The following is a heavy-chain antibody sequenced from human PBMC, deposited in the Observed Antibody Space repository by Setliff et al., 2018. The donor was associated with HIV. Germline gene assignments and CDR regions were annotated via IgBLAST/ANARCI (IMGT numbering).Heavy chain of an antibody. CDR1: GGSISSNNYY. J-gene: IGHJ4*02. Sequence: SETLSLTCTVSGGSISSNNYYWGWIRQPPGKGLEWIGDIAYSGTTVYTNYNPSLESRVTVSEDTSRHQFFLKLTSVTADDTGIYYCARGPPFAFWGQGLLVTVSS. CDR3: ARGPPFAF. V-gene: IGHV4-39*07. CDR2: IAYSGTTVYT.